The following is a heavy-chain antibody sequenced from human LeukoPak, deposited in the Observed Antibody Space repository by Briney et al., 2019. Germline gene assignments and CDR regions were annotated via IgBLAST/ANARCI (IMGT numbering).Heavy chain of an antibody. J-gene: IGHJ4*02. CDR2: IYPDDSDT. D-gene: IGHD6-19*01. Sequence: PGESLKISCKGSGYTFSTYWIAWVRQMPGKGLEWMGIIYPDDSDTRYSLSFQGQVTISADKSISTAYLQWSSLKASDTAMFFCARQKGVGGSGDYNWGQGTLVTVSS. CDR3: ARQKGVGGSGDYN. CDR1: GYTFSTYW. V-gene: IGHV5-51*01.